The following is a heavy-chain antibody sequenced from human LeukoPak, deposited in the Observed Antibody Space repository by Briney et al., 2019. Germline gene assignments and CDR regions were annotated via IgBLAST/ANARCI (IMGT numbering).Heavy chain of an antibody. J-gene: IGHJ4*02. Sequence: GRSLRLSCAASGFTFSIYGMHWVRQAPGKGLEWVAVIWYDGSDKYYADSVKGRFTISRDNSKNTLYLQMSSLRAEDTAVYYCSIYDSSGSFAYWGQGTLVTVSS. CDR1: GFTFSIYG. CDR2: IWYDGSDK. V-gene: IGHV3-33*01. CDR3: SIYDSSGSFAY. D-gene: IGHD3-22*01.